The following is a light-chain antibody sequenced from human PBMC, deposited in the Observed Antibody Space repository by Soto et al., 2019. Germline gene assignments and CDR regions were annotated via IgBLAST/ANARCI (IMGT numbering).Light chain of an antibody. CDR2: GAS. CDR1: QGISSY. Sequence: AIRMTQSPSSFSASTGDRVTITCRASQGISSYLAWYQQKPGKAPKLLIYGASSRATGNPDRFSGSGSGTDFTLTINRLEPEDFALYYCQQYGSSPPTFGQGTKVDIK. CDR3: QQYGSSPPT. V-gene: IGKV1-8*01. J-gene: IGKJ1*01.